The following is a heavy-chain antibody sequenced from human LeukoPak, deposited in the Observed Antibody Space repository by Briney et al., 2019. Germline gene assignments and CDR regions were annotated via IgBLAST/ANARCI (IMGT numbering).Heavy chain of an antibody. Sequence: GKSLTLSCVVSGFNFDNFAMHWVRQPLGKGLERVAVISHDRRTKNYADSMKGRITISRDNSKNTLFLQMNDLRSEDTAVYFCARPSPPGDGYNPPDHWGQATLVTVSS. V-gene: IGHV3-30*04. CDR3: ARPSPPGDGYNPPDH. CDR1: GFNFDNFA. D-gene: IGHD5-24*01. J-gene: IGHJ4*02. CDR2: ISHDRRTK.